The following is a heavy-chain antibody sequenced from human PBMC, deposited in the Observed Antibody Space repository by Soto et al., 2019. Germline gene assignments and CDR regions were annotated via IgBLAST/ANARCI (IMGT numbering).Heavy chain of an antibody. CDR1: GGSFSGYY. D-gene: IGHD6-19*01. CDR2: INHSGST. J-gene: IGHJ4*02. Sequence: QVQLQKWGAGLLKPSETLSLTCAVYGGSFSGYYWSWIRQPPGKGLEWIGEINHSGSTNYNPSLKSRVTISVDTSKDQFALKLGSVPAAGTGVYYCARGGYSSGWGFWGQGTLVTVSS. V-gene: IGHV4-34*01. CDR3: ARGGYSSGWGF.